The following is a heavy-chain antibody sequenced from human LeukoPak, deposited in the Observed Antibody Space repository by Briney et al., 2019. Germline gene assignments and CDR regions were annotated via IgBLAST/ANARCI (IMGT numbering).Heavy chain of an antibody. D-gene: IGHD3-10*01. Sequence: SETLSLTCAVYGGSFSGYYWSWVRQPPGKGLEWIGEIYHSGSTNYNPSLKSRVTISVDKSKNQFSLKLSSVTAADTAVYYCARDRPYGSGSYYRDYFDYWGQGTLVTVSS. V-gene: IGHV4-34*01. CDR2: IYHSGST. CDR3: ARDRPYGSGSYYRDYFDY. CDR1: GGSFSGYY. J-gene: IGHJ4*02.